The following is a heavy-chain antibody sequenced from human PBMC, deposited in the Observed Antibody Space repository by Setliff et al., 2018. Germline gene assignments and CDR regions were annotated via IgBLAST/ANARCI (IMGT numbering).Heavy chain of an antibody. D-gene: IGHD3-3*01. V-gene: IGHV4-39*01. CDR3: ARMSGFQYMDV. J-gene: IGHJ6*03. CDR1: GASLSSGTYY. CDR2: IYYRGDT. Sequence: KTSETLSLTCTVSGASLSSGTYYWGWIRQPPGQGLEWIGRIYYRGDTYYNASLKGRLTISVDTAQNQFSLRLTSVTAADTAVYYCARMSGFQYMDVWGKGTTVTVSS.